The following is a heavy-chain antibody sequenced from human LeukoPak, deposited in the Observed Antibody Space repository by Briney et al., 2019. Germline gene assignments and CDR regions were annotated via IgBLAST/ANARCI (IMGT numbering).Heavy chain of an antibody. Sequence: GGSLRLSCAASGFTFSSYWMSWVRQAPGKGLEWVANIKQDGSEKYYVDSVKGRFTISRDNAKNSLYLQMNGLRAEDTAVYYCARVSRYGDYGEVDYWGQGTLVTVSS. D-gene: IGHD4-17*01. CDR1: GFTFSSYW. J-gene: IGHJ4*02. V-gene: IGHV3-7*03. CDR3: ARVSRYGDYGEVDY. CDR2: IKQDGSEK.